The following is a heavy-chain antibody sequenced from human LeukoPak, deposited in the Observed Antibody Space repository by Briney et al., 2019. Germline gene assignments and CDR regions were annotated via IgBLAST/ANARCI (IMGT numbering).Heavy chain of an antibody. Sequence: PSETLSLTCTVSGGSISSYYWGWIRQPPGRGLEWIGYIYYSGSTNYNPSLKSRVTISVDTSKNQFSLKLSSVTAADTAVYYCARVVDTAPDYWGQGTLVTVSS. D-gene: IGHD5-18*01. CDR2: IYYSGST. V-gene: IGHV4-59*01. CDR1: GGSISSYY. J-gene: IGHJ4*02. CDR3: ARVVDTAPDY.